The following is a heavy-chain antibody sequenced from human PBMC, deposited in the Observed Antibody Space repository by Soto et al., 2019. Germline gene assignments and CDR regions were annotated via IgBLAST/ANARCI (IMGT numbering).Heavy chain of an antibody. CDR1: GFTFSSYA. CDR2: ISGSGGST. D-gene: IGHD3-9*01. Sequence: GGSLRLSCAASGFTFSSYAMSWVRQAPGKGLEWVSAISGSGGSTYYADSVKGRFTISRDNSKNTLYLQMNSLRAEDTAVYYCAKGPYYDILTGYHISPSFDYWGQGTLVTVSS. CDR3: AKGPYYDILTGYHISPSFDY. J-gene: IGHJ4*02. V-gene: IGHV3-23*01.